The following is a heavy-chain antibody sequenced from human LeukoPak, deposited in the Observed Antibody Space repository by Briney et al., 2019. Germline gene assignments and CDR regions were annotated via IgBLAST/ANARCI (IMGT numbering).Heavy chain of an antibody. CDR2: INPNSGGT. V-gene: IGHV1-2*02. CDR1: GYTFTGYY. D-gene: IGHD2-15*01. Sequence: GASVKVSCKASGYTFTGYYTHWVRQAPGQGLEWMGWINPNSGGTNYAQKFQGRVTMTRDTSISTAYMELSRLRSDDTAVYYCARFYCSGGSCYRGNFDLWGRGTLVTVSS. J-gene: IGHJ2*01. CDR3: ARFYCSGGSCYRGNFDL.